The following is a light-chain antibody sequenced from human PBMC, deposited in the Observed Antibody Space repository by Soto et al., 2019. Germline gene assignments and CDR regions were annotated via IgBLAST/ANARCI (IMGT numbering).Light chain of an antibody. CDR2: AAS. CDR3: QQSYTTPWT. Sequence: DIQMTQSPSSLSASVGDRVTITCRASQSISSYLNWYQQKPGKAPKLLIYAASSLQSGVPSKFSGSGSGTDFTLTISSLXXXXXXTYYCQQSYTTPWTFGQGTKVEIK. J-gene: IGKJ1*01. V-gene: IGKV1-39*01. CDR1: QSISSY.